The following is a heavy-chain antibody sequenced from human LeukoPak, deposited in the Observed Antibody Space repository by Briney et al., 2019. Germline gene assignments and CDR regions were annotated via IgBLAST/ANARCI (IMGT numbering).Heavy chain of an antibody. J-gene: IGHJ4*02. Sequence: PSETLSLTCTVSGGSISSYYWSWIRQPPGKGLEWIGHIYYSGSTNYNPSLKSRVTISVDTSKNQFSLKLSSVTAADTAVYYCARSVDGYNFGYWGQGTLVTVSS. D-gene: IGHD5-24*01. CDR3: ARSVDGYNFGY. CDR2: IYYSGST. CDR1: GGSISSYY. V-gene: IGHV4-59*08.